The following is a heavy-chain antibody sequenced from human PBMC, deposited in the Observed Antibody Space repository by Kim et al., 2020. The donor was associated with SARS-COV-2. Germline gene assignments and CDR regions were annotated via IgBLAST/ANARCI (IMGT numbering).Heavy chain of an antibody. J-gene: IGHJ4*02. D-gene: IGHD4-17*01. CDR2: IKTKSDGGKT. V-gene: IGHV3-15*01. Sequence: GGSLRLSCTTSGLSFSRAWMTWVRQAPGKGLEWVCRIKTKSDGGKTAYAAPVKGRFTISRDDSKSTLYLQMNSLKPEDTAVYYCTTFDYGDYEGRHSWGQGTLVTVPS. CDR1: GLSFSRAW. CDR3: TTFDYGDYEGRHS.